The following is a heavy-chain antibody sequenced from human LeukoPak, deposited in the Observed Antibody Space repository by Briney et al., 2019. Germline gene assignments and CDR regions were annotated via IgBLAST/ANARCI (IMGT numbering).Heavy chain of an antibody. J-gene: IGHJ4*02. CDR3: ASSINHYSTPHYYFDL. CDR1: GASFSDGRYY. Sequence: SETLSLTCTVSGASFSDGRYYWGWVRQPPGKGLEWIATLFADGRTFYNPSLKSRVTMSVDTSKSQFSLKLSSVTAADTAVYYCASSINHYSTPHYYFDLWGQGALVTVSS. D-gene: IGHD1-14*01. V-gene: IGHV4-39*01. CDR2: LFADGRT.